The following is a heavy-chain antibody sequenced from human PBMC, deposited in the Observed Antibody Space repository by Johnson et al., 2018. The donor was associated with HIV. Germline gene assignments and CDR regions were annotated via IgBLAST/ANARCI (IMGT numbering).Heavy chain of an antibody. CDR1: GFTVSSNY. V-gene: IGHV3-66*01. CDR2: IYSGGST. J-gene: IGHJ3*01. CDR3: ARDSTPWGGEHVGYAFDL. D-gene: IGHD4-17*01. Sequence: VQLVESGGGLVQPGGSLRLSCAASGFTVSSNYMSWVRQAPGKGLEWVSVIYSGGSTYYADSVQGRFTISRDNSKNTLYLQMNSLRAEDTGVYYCARDSTPWGGEHVGYAFDLWGRGTLVTISS.